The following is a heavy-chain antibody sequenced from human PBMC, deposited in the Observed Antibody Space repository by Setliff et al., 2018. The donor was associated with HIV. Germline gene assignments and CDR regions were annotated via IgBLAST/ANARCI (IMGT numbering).Heavy chain of an antibody. CDR1: GGSISSGSYY. CDR2: IYASGST. CDR3: ARAIQPYYMDV. Sequence: SETLSLTCTVSGGSISSGSYYWSWIRQPAGKGLEWIGRIYASGSTNYNPSLKSRVTTSVDTSKNQFSLNLTSVTAADMAVYYCARAIQPYYMDVWG. J-gene: IGHJ6*03. V-gene: IGHV4-61*02.